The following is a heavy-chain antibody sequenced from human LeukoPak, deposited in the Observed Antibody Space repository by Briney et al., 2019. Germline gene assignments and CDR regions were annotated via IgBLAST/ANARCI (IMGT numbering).Heavy chain of an antibody. J-gene: IGHJ6*02. CDR3: AREPGSERYGMDV. Sequence: GRSLRLSCAASGFTFSSYAMHWVRQAPGKGLEWVAVISYDGSNKYYAGSVKGRFTISRDNSKNTLYLQMNSLRAEDTAVYYCAREPGSERYGMDVWGQGTTVTVSS. CDR1: GFTFSSYA. CDR2: ISYDGSNK. V-gene: IGHV3-30-3*01. D-gene: IGHD3-10*01.